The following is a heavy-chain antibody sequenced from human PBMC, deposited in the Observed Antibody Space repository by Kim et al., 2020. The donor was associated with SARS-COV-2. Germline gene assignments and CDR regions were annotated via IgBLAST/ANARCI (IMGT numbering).Heavy chain of an antibody. CDR2: IRDSGGST. CDR1: GFTFNNYA. Sequence: GGSLRLSCAASGFTFNNYAMSWVRQAPGKGLEWVSGIRDSGGSTKYADSVKGRFSISRDNSKNTLYLQMDILRAEDTAVYYCAKVTSGSSGWFEYFQHWGQGTLVTVSS. D-gene: IGHD6-19*01. CDR3: AKVTSGSSGWFEYFQH. V-gene: IGHV3-23*01. J-gene: IGHJ1*01.